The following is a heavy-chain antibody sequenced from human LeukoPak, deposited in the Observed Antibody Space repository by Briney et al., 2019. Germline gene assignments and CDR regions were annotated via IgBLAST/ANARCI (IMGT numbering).Heavy chain of an antibody. J-gene: IGHJ5*02. CDR3: ARTRGDYGSGNRGWFDP. Sequence: SETLSLACTVSGGSISSGGYYWSWIRQHPGKGLEWIGYIYYSGSTYYNPSLKSRVTISVDTSKNQFSLKLSSVTAADTAVYYCARTRGDYGSGNRGWFDPWGQGTLVTVSS. D-gene: IGHD3-10*01. V-gene: IGHV4-31*03. CDR1: GGSISSGGYY. CDR2: IYYSGST.